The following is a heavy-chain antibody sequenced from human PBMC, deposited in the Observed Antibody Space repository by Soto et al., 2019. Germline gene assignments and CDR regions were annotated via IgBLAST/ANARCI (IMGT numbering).Heavy chain of an antibody. Sequence: GGSLRLSCAASGFTFSSYAMSWVRQAPGKGLEWVSAISGSGGSTYYADSVKGRFTISRDNSKNTLYLQMNSLRAEDTDVYYCAKDFFGSGSYYSDYWGQGTLVTVSS. D-gene: IGHD3-10*01. V-gene: IGHV3-23*01. J-gene: IGHJ4*02. CDR2: ISGSGGST. CDR3: AKDFFGSGSYYSDY. CDR1: GFTFSSYA.